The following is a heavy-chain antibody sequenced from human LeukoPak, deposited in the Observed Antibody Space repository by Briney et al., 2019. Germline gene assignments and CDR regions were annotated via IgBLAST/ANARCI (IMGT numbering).Heavy chain of an antibody. CDR3: ARTGYCSSTSCYENAFDI. CDR2: FSTSGST. D-gene: IGHD2-2*01. Sequence: SQTLSLTCTFSGGSINSGSYYWSWIRQPAGKGLEWIGRFSTSGSTNYNPSLKSRVTISVDTSKNQFSLKLSSVTAADTAVYYCARTGYCSSTSCYENAFDIWGQGTMVTVSS. CDR1: GGSINSGSYY. V-gene: IGHV4-61*02. J-gene: IGHJ3*02.